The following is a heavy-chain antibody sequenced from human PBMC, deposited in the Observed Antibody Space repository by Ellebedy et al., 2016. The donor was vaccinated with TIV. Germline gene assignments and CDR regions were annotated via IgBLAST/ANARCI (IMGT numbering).Heavy chain of an antibody. CDR1: GFTSNMFA. V-gene: IGHV3-23*01. J-gene: IGHJ3*01. Sequence: PGGSLRLSCVASGFTSNMFALSWVRQAPGKGLEWVSAINGGGGNTYDADFVEGRFTISRDNSKATLYLQMNSLRVEDTAVYYCAKFQGGTFDVWGQGTMVTVSS. CDR2: INGGGGNT. CDR3: AKFQGGTFDV.